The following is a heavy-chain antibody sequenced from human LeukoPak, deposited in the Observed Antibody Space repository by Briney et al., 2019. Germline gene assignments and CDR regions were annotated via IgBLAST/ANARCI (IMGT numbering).Heavy chain of an antibody. V-gene: IGHV3-23*01. J-gene: IGHJ4*02. Sequence: GGSLRLSCAASGFTFSSYAMSWVRQAPGKGLEWVSAISGSGTGTYYADSVKGRFTISRDNSKNTLYLQMKSLRAEDTAVYYFAKKKSVYDILTGTIDYWGQGTLVTVSS. D-gene: IGHD3-9*01. CDR2: ISGSGTGT. CDR3: AKKKSVYDILTGTIDY. CDR1: GFTFSSYA.